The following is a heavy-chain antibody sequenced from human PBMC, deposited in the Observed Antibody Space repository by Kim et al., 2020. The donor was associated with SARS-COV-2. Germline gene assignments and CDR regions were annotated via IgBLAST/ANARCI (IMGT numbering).Heavy chain of an antibody. D-gene: IGHD3-3*01. CDR1: GFTFSSYE. V-gene: IGHV3-48*03. J-gene: IGHJ4*02. CDR2: ISSSGSTI. CDR3: ARDLRFDFWSGYTRGDDY. Sequence: GGSLRLSCAASGFTFSSYEMIWVRQAPGKGLEWVSYISSSGSTIYYADSVKGRFTISRDNAKNSLYLQMNSLRAEDTAVYYCARDLRFDFWSGYTRGDDYWGQGTLVTVSS.